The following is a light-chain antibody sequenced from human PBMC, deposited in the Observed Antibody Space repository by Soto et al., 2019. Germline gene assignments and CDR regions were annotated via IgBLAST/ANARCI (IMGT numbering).Light chain of an antibody. J-gene: IGKJ1*01. Sequence: DVQMTQSPSTLSASVGDRVTITCRASQNINAWLAWYQQKPGSAPKLLIYKASSLESGVPSRFSGSGSGTEFFLSINSLQPDDVATYFCQQYNTYPWTFGQGTKVEIK. V-gene: IGKV1-5*03. CDR3: QQYNTYPWT. CDR2: KAS. CDR1: QNINAW.